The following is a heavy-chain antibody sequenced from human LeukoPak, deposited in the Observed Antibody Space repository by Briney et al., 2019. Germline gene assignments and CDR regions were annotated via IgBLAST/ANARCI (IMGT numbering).Heavy chain of an antibody. D-gene: IGHD3-3*01. CDR1: GYTFTGYY. V-gene: IGHV1-2*02. CDR2: INPNSGGT. CDR3: ARSRFLEWLLEEYHYYGMDV. Sequence: ASVKVSCKASGYTFTGYYMHWVRQAPGQGLEWMGWINPNSGGTNYAQKFQGRVTMTRDTSISTAYMELSRLRSDDTAVYYCARSRFLEWLLEEYHYYGMDVWGQGTTVTVSS. J-gene: IGHJ6*02.